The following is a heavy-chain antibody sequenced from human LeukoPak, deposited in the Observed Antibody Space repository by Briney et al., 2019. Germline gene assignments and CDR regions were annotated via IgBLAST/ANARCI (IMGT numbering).Heavy chain of an antibody. Sequence: SETLSLTCAVYGGSFSGYYWSWIRQPPGKGLEWIGEINHSGSTNYNPSLKSRVTISVDTSTTQFSLKLSSVTAADTAVYYCARVGDSSGYYYGITEYFQHWGQGTLVTVSS. V-gene: IGHV4-34*01. J-gene: IGHJ1*01. CDR2: INHSGST. CDR3: ARVGDSSGYYYGITEYFQH. CDR1: GGSFSGYY. D-gene: IGHD3-22*01.